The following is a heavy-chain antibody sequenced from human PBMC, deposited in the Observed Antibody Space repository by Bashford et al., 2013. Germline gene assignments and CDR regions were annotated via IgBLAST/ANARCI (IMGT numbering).Heavy chain of an antibody. CDR3: ARLYSSSFRSEYFQH. J-gene: IGHJ1*01. V-gene: IGHV4-59*01. CDR1: GGSISSYY. CDR2: IYYSGST. Sequence: SSETLSLTCTVSGGSISSYYWSWIRQPPGKGLEWIGYIYYSGSTNYNPSLKSRVTMSVDTSKNQFSLKLNSVTAADTAVYYCARLYSSSFRSEYFQHWGRGDPGH. D-gene: IGHD6-6*01.